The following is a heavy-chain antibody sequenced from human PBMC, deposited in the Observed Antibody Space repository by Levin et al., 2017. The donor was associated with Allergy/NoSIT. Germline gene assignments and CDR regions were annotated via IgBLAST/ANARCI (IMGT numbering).Heavy chain of an antibody. D-gene: IGHD3-22*01. CDR2: MNPNSGNT. V-gene: IGHV1-8*01. CDR1: GYTFTSYD. CDR3: ARGLTWNSGYYGNWFDP. Sequence: GASVKVSCKASGYTFTSYDINWVRQATGQGLEWMGWMNPNSGNTGYAQKFQGRVTMTRNTSISTAYMELSSLRSEDTAVYYCARGLTWNSGYYGNWFDPWGQGTLVTVSS. J-gene: IGHJ5*02.